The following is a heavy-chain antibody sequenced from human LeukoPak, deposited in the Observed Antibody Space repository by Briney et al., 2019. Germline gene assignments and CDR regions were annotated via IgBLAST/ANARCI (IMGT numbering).Heavy chain of an antibody. CDR1: GYSISSGYY. CDR3: ARAISGSYSRAFDI. V-gene: IGHV4-61*01. Sequence: SETLSLTCTVSGYSISSGYYWGWIRQPPGKGLEWIGYIYYSGSTNYNPSLKSRVTISVDTSKNQFSLKLSSVTAADTAVYYCARAISGSYSRAFDIWGQGTMVTVSS. D-gene: IGHD1-26*01. CDR2: IYYSGST. J-gene: IGHJ3*02.